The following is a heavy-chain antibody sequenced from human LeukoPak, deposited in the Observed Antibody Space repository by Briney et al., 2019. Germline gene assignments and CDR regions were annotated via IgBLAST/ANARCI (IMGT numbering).Heavy chain of an antibody. Sequence: ASVKVSCKASGYTFTSYGISWVRQAPGQGLEWMGWISAYNGNTNYAQKLQGGVTMTTDTSTSTAYMELRSLRSDDTAVYYCARVLPNIVVVPAAIGYFDYWGQGTLVTVSS. CDR1: GYTFTSYG. V-gene: IGHV1-18*01. J-gene: IGHJ4*02. CDR2: ISAYNGNT. CDR3: ARVLPNIVVVPAAIGYFDY. D-gene: IGHD2-2*01.